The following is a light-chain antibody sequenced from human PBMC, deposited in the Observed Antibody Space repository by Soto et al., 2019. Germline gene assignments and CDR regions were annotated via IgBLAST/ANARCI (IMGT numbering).Light chain of an antibody. V-gene: IGLV2-14*01. CDR2: EVS. Sequence: QSPLTQPASVSLSPGQSITISCTGTSSDVGGYNYVSWYQQHPGKAPKLMIYEVSNRPSGVSNRFSGSKSGNTASLTISGLQAEDEADYYCSSYTSSSTPVVFGGGTKVTVL. J-gene: IGLJ2*01. CDR1: SSDVGGYNY. CDR3: SSYTSSSTPVV.